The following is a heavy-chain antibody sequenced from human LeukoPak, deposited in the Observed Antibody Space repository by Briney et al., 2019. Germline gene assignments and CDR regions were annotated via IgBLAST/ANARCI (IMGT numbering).Heavy chain of an antibody. V-gene: IGHV5-51*01. D-gene: IGHD6-13*01. J-gene: IGHJ3*02. CDR3: ARPAAARGVNAFDI. CDR1: GYSFTSYW. CDR2: IYPGDSDT. Sequence: GESLKISCKASGYSFTSYWIGWVRQMPGKGLEWMGIIYPGDSDTRYSPSFQGQVTISADKSISTAYLQWSSLKASDTATYYCARPAAARGVNAFDIWGQGTMVTVSS.